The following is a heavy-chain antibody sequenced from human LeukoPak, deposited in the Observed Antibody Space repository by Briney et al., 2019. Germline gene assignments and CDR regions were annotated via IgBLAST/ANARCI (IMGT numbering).Heavy chain of an antibody. CDR2: ISWNSGSI. D-gene: IGHD2/OR15-2a*01. CDR1: GFTFDDYA. CDR3: AKDMGSNIDYYMDV. V-gene: IGHV3-9*01. J-gene: IGHJ6*03. Sequence: PGRSLRLSCAASGFTFDDYAMHWVRQAPGKGLEWVSGISWNSGSIGYADSVKGRFTISRDNAKNSLYLQMNRLRAEDTALYYCAKDMGSNIDYYMDVWGKGTTVTVSS.